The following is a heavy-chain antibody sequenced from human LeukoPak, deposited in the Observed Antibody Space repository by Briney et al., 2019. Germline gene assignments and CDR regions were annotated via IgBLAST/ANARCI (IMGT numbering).Heavy chain of an antibody. CDR1: GFTFSSYS. CDR2: ISSTSGYI. CDR3: ARDRWQQPGSYDEYFDY. V-gene: IGHV3-21*01. Sequence: GGSLRLSCAASGFTFSSYSMNWVRQAPGKGLEWVSSISSTSGYIYYADSVKGRFTISRDNAKNSLYLQMNSLRAEDTAVYYCARDRWQQPGSYDEYFDYWGQGTLVTVSS. D-gene: IGHD6-13*01. J-gene: IGHJ4*02.